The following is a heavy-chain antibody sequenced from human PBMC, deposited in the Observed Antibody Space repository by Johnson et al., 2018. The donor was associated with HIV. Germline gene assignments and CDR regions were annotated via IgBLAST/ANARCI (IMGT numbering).Heavy chain of an antibody. J-gene: IGHJ3*02. CDR2: IKQGGSEK. CDR1: GFTFSGYW. V-gene: IGHV3-7*01. CDR3: AREGEPDGFDI. Sequence: VQLVESGGDLVKAGGSLRLSCVASGFTFSGYWMTWVRQAPGKGLEWVANIKQGGSEKYYVDSVRGRFTISRDNAKNSLYLQMNSLRAEDTAVYYCAREGEPDGFDIWGQGTMVTVSS. D-gene: IGHD3-16*01.